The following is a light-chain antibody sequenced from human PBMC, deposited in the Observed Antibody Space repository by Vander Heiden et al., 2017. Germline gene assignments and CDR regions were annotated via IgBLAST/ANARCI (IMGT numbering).Light chain of an antibody. V-gene: IGKV3-20*01. CDR2: GAS. CDR3: QQYGSSLWR. Sequence: EIVLTQSPGTLSLSPGERATLPCRASQSVSSSYLAWYQQKPGQAPRLLIYGASSRATGIPDRFSGSGSGTDFTLTISRLEPEDFAVYYCQQYGSSLWRFGQGTKVEIK. J-gene: IGKJ1*01. CDR1: QSVSSSY.